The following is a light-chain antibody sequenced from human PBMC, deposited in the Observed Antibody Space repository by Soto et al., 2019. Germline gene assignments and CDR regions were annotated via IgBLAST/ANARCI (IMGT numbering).Light chain of an antibody. V-gene: IGLV3-1*01. J-gene: IGLJ2*01. CDR2: QDI. CDR3: QAWDSSTVV. CDR1: KLGNKY. Sequence: SYELTQPPSASVSPGQTASITCSGDKLGNKYACWYQQKPGQSPVLVIYQDIKRPSGIPERFSGSNSGNTATLTISGTQAMDEADYYCQAWDSSTVVFGGGTQLTVL.